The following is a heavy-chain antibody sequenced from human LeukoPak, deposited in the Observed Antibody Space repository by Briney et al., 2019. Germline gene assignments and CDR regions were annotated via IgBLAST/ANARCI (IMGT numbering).Heavy chain of an antibody. CDR3: ARDKSFGSSGWYWGGDY. Sequence: QPGGSLRLSCAASGFTFSSYSMNWVRQAPGKGLEWVSYISSSSSTIYYADSVKGRFTISRDNAKNSLYLQMNSLRAEDTAVYYCARDKSFGSSGWYWGGDYWGQGTLVTVSS. D-gene: IGHD6-19*01. CDR1: GFTFSSYS. CDR2: ISSSSSTI. V-gene: IGHV3-48*04. J-gene: IGHJ4*02.